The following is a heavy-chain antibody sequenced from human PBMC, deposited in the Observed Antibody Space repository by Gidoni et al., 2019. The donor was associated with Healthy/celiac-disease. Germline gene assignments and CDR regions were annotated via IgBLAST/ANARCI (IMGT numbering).Heavy chain of an antibody. D-gene: IGHD2-15*01. CDR1: GFTFSSYS. CDR3: ARVFCSGGSCYNYYYYYGMDV. J-gene: IGHJ6*02. Sequence: EVQLVESGGGLVKPGGSLRLSCAASGFTFSSYSMNWVRQAPGKGLEWVSSISSSSSYIYYADSVKGRFTISRDNAKNSLYLQMNSLRAEDTAVYYCARVFCSGGSCYNYYYYYGMDVWGQGTTVTVSS. CDR2: ISSSSSYI. V-gene: IGHV3-21*01.